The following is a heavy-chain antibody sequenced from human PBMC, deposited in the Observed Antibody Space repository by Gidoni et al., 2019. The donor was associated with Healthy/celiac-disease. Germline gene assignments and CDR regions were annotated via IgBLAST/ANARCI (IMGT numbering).Heavy chain of an antibody. CDR3: AKDIEYSGYGYFDY. Sequence: EVQLLESGGGLVQPVRSLILYCAASGFSFDDYAMHWVRQAPGNGLECVSGISWNSGSIGYADSVKGRFTISRDNAKNSLYLQMNSLRAEDTDLYYCAKDIEYSGYGYFDYWGQGTLVTVSS. CDR2: ISWNSGSI. J-gene: IGHJ4*02. CDR1: GFSFDDYA. V-gene: IGHV3-9*01. D-gene: IGHD5-12*01.